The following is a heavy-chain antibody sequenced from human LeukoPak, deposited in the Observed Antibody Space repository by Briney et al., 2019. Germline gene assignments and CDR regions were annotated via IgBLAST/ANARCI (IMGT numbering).Heavy chain of an antibody. J-gene: IGHJ6*03. CDR2: IYYSGST. Sequence: SETLSLTCTVPGGSISSYYWSWIRQPPGKGLEWIGYIYYSGSTNYNPSLKSRVTISVDTSKNQFSLKLSSVTAADTAVYYCARGASGLNYMDVWGKGTTVTVSS. D-gene: IGHD6-19*01. V-gene: IGHV4-59*01. CDR1: GGSISSYY. CDR3: ARGASGLNYMDV.